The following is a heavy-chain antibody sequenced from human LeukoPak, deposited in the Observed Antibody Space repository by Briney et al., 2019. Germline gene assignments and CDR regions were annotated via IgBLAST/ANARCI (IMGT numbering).Heavy chain of an antibody. CDR3: AKTKPLVPAYFDY. D-gene: IGHD2-2*01. V-gene: IGHV3-23*01. CDR2: ISGSGGST. J-gene: IGHJ4*02. Sequence: GGSLRLSCAASGFTFSNAWMSWVRQAPGKGLEWVSAISGSGGSTYYADSVKGRFTISRDNSKNTLYLQMNSLRAEDTAVYYCAKTKPLVPAYFDYWGQGTLVTVSS. CDR1: GFTFSNAW.